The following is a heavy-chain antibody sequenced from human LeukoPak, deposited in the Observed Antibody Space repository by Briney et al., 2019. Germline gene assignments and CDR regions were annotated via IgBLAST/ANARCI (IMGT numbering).Heavy chain of an antibody. CDR2: IIPIFGTA. Sequence: SVKVSCKASGGTFSSYAISWVRQAPGQGLEWMGGIIPIFGTANYAQKFQGRVTITADESTSTAYMELSGLRSEDTAVYYCARGRIFNYDILTGSETNWFDPWGQGTLVTVSS. CDR3: ARGRIFNYDILTGSETNWFDP. J-gene: IGHJ5*02. D-gene: IGHD3-9*01. CDR1: GGTFSSYA. V-gene: IGHV1-69*13.